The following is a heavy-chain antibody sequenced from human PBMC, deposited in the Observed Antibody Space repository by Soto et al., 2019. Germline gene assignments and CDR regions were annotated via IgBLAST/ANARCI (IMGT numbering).Heavy chain of an antibody. CDR2: NRWNGEAV. CDR1: GFTFEDFA. Sequence: LRLSCSASGFTFEDFAMHWVRRVPGKGLEWVAGNRWNGEAVGYAASVKGRCTSSRDNAKKLLFLQMNSLRVDDTALYYCVKDGEAASPGWFDTWGQGTQVTVSS. CDR3: VKDGEAASPGWFDT. D-gene: IGHD6-6*01. V-gene: IGHV3-9*01. J-gene: IGHJ5*02.